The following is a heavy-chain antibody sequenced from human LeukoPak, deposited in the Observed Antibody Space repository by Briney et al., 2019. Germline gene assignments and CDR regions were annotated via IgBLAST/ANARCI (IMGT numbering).Heavy chain of an antibody. Sequence: GGSLRLSCAASGFTFSSYSMNWVRQAPGKGLEWVSSISSSSSYIYYADSVKGRFTISRDNAKNSLYLQMNSLRAEDTAVYYCARGARWSIASRSDPWGQGTLVTVSS. CDR2: ISSSSSYI. V-gene: IGHV3-21*01. J-gene: IGHJ5*02. D-gene: IGHD6-6*01. CDR1: GFTFSSYS. CDR3: ARGARWSIASRSDP.